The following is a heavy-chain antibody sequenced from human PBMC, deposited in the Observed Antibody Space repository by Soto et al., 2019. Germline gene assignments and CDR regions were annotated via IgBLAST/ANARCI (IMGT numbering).Heavy chain of an antibody. CDR3: ARRYGSAFDY. CDR1: GDSISSYY. D-gene: IGHD6-19*01. Sequence: QVQLQESGPGLVKPSETLSLTCTVSGDSISSYYWSWIRQPPGQGLEWIGYIYYSGSTNYNPSLNSRIPISVAPSKTQFSRKLSSVTAADTAVYYCARRYGSAFDYWGQGTLVTVSS. CDR2: IYYSGST. V-gene: IGHV4-59*08. J-gene: IGHJ4*02.